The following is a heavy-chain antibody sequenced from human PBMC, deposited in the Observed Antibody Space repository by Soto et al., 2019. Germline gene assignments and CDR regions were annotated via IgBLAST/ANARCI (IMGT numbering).Heavy chain of an antibody. J-gene: IGHJ4*02. CDR1: GGTFSSYA. CDR2: IIPIFGTA. CDR3: ASPYYSSSSNY. V-gene: IGHV1-69*13. Sequence: GASVKVSCKASGGTFSSYAISWVRQAPGQGLEWVGGIIPIFGTANYAQKFQGRVAITADESTSTDYMELSSLRSEDTAVYYCASPYYSSSSNYWGQGTLVTVSS. D-gene: IGHD6-6*01.